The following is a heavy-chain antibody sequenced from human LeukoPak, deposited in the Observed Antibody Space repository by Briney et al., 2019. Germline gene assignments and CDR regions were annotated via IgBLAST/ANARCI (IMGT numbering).Heavy chain of an antibody. D-gene: IGHD3-3*01. CDR3: ARITYDFWSGYYMPDDP. CDR2: ISIYNGNT. J-gene: IGHJ5*02. Sequence: ASVTVSRKASGYTFTNYGISWVRQAPGQGLEWMGWISIYNGNTDYAQKLRGRVTMTTDTSTNTAYMELRSLRSDDTAVYYCARITYDFWSGYYMPDDPWGQGTLVTVSS. CDR1: GYTFTNYG. V-gene: IGHV1-18*01.